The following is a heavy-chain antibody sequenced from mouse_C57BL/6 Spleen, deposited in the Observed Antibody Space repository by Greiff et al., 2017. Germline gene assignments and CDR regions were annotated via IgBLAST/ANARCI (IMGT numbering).Heavy chain of an antibody. V-gene: IGHV1-39*01. J-gene: IGHJ3*01. CDR2: LNPNYGTT. CDR1: GYSFTDYN. D-gene: IGHD1-1*01. CDR3: ARGTTVVGAVAY. Sequence: VQLQQSGPELVKPGASVKISCKASGYSFTDYNLNWVKQSNGKSLEWIGVLNPNYGTTSYNQKFKGKATLTVDQSSSTAYMKLNRLTSEDSAVYDCARGTTVVGAVAYWGQGTLVTVSA.